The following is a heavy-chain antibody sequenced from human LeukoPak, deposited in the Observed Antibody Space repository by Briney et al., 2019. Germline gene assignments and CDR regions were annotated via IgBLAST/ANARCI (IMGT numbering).Heavy chain of an antibody. J-gene: IGHJ3*02. CDR2: ISTYNGHT. V-gene: IGHV1-18*01. Sequence: ASVKVSCKASGYTFTNYGINWVRQAPGQGLEWMGWISTYNGHTNYAQKLQGRVTMTTDTSTNTAYMELRSLRSDDTAVYYCARGLQENLAWLQAFSAFDIWGQGTMVTVSS. CDR1: GYTFTNYG. CDR3: ARGLQENLAWLQAFSAFDI. D-gene: IGHD6-19*01.